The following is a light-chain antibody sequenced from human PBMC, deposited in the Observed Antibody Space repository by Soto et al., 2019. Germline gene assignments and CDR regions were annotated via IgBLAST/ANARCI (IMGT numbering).Light chain of an antibody. J-gene: IGLJ1*01. CDR2: DVY. V-gene: IGLV2-11*01. CDR3: CSYAGSYTYV. CDR1: SSDIGIYSF. Sequence: QSVLTQPRSVSGSPGQSVTISCTGTSSDIGIYSFVSWYQQHPGRAPKLMIYDVYKRPSGVPDRFSGSKSGNRASLTISGLQAEDEADYYCCSYAGSYTYVFGTGTKATV.